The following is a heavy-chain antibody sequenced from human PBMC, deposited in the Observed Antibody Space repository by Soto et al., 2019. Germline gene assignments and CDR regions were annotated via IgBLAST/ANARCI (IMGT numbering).Heavy chain of an antibody. Sequence: QITLKESGPTLVKPTQTLTLTCTFSGFSLTTRGVGVGWIRQPPGKALECLALIYWDDDKRYSPSLQSRLSLTKDTSKIQVVLTITNVDPADTATYSWPHIQNYYQYDWFDPWSQGTLVSVSS. V-gene: IGHV2-5*02. D-gene: IGHD3-16*01. CDR2: IYWDDDK. CDR1: GFSLTTRGVG. J-gene: IGHJ5*02. CDR3: PHIQNYYQYDWFDP.